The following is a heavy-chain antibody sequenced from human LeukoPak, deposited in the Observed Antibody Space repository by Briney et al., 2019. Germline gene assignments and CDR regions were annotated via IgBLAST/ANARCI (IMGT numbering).Heavy chain of an antibody. CDR3: ARAPDYSGSYLDY. D-gene: IGHD1-26*01. Sequence: GAPVKVSCKASGYTFTSYDINWVRQAPGQGLEWMGWMNPNSGNTGYAQKFQGRVTMTRNTSISTAYMELSSLRSEDTAVYYCARAPDYSGSYLDYWGQGTLVTVSS. CDR2: MNPNSGNT. J-gene: IGHJ4*02. CDR1: GYTFTSYD. V-gene: IGHV1-8*01.